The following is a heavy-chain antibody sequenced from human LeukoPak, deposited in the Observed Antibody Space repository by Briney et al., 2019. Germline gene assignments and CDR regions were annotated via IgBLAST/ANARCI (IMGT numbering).Heavy chain of an antibody. CDR3: ARDKGTTVTTLMIGEFDY. J-gene: IGHJ4*02. CDR1: GFTFSDYY. D-gene: IGHD4-17*01. Sequence: PGGSLRLSCAASGFTFSDYYMSWIRQAPGKGLEWVSYISSSGSTIYYADSVKGRFTISRDNAKNSLYLQMNSLRAEDTAVYYCARDKGTTVTTLMIGEFDYWGQGTLVTVSS. V-gene: IGHV3-11*04. CDR2: ISSSGSTI.